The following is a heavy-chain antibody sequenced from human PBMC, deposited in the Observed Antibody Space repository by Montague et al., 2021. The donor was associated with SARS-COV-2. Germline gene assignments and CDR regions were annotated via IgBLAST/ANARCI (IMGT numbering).Heavy chain of an antibody. Sequence: SETLSLTCAVSGDSIMTTNWWSWVRQPPGKGLEWIGEIYQSGSTNYNQSLKSRVTMTIDKSKNQFSLQLNSVTAADTALHYCVRAGGLDNRPPVWGQGALVIVSS. CDR3: VRAGGLDNRPPV. V-gene: IGHV4-4*02. CDR2: IYQSGST. J-gene: IGHJ4*02. CDR1: GDSIMTTNW. D-gene: IGHD3/OR15-3a*01.